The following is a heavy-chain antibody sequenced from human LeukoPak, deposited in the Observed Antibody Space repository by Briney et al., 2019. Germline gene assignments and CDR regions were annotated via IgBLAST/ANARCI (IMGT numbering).Heavy chain of an antibody. J-gene: IGHJ5*02. V-gene: IGHV1-69*04. D-gene: IGHD2-2*01. CDR1: GGTFSSYA. CDR3: ARLEQGYCSSTSCFP. CDR2: IIPILGIA. Sequence: SVKVCCKASGGTFSSYAISWVRQAPGQGPEWMGRIIPILGIANYAQKFQGRVTITADKSTSTAYMELSSLRSEDTAVYYCARLEQGYCSSTSCFPWGQGTLVTVSS.